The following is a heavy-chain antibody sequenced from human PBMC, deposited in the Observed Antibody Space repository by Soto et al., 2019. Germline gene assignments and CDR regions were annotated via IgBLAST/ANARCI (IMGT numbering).Heavy chain of an antibody. CDR1: GFTFSSYA. CDR3: ARDWWES. CDR2: IGGSRLFASPFT. D-gene: IGHD1-26*01. J-gene: IGHJ4*02. V-gene: IGHV3-23*01. Sequence: EVQLLESGGGLVQPGGSLRLSCAASGFTFSSYAMLWVRQAPGKGLEWVSVIGGSRLFASPFTYYADSVKGRFTISRDNSKNTLYLQMNSLRADDTAVYYCARDWWESWGQGTLVTVSS.